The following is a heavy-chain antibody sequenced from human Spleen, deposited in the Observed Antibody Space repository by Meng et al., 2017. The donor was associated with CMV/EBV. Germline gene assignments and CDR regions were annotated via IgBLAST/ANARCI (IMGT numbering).Heavy chain of an antibody. D-gene: IGHD2-21*01. CDR1: GFTFSDYY. V-gene: IGHV3-66*02. CDR3: VKEGIRDEWPRDFDY. Sequence: GESLKISCAASGFTFSDYYMSWIRQAPGQGLEWVSVIYSGGRTFYAESVKGRFTISRDNSKNTLYLQMDSLRHEDTAFYHCVKEGIRDEWPRDFDYWGQGLLVTVSS. CDR2: IYSGGRT. J-gene: IGHJ4*02.